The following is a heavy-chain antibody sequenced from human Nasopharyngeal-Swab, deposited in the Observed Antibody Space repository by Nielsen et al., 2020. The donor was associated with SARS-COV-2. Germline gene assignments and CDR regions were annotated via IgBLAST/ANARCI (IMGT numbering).Heavy chain of an antibody. D-gene: IGHD3-9*01. J-gene: IGHJ6*02. CDR3: AKDWRKLRYFDWLSTEAYGMDV. V-gene: IGHV3-33*06. CDR2: IWYDGSNK. CDR1: GFVFSNHG. Sequence: GESLKISCVASGFVFSNHGMHWVRQAPGKGLEWVALIWYDGSNKNYADSVKGRFTISRDDSKNSGYLQMNSLRAEDTAVYYCAKDWRKLRYFDWLSTEAYGMDVWGQGTTVTVSS.